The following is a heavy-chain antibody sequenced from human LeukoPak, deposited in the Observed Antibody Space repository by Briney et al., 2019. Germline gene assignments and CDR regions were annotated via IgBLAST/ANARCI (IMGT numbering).Heavy chain of an antibody. CDR2: IYYSGST. J-gene: IGHJ6*03. CDR1: GGSISSYY. Sequence: SGTLSLTCTVSGGSISSYYWSWIRQPPGKGLEWIGYIYYSGSTNYNPSLKSRVTISVDTSKNQFSLKLSSVTAADTAVYYCASAPYYDFWSGYSRGFYYYYYMDVWGKGTTVTVSS. V-gene: IGHV4-59*01. CDR3: ASAPYYDFWSGYSRGFYYYYYMDV. D-gene: IGHD3-3*01.